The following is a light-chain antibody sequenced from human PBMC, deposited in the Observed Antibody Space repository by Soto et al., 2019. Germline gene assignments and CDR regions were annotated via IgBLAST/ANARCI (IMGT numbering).Light chain of an antibody. CDR3: QSYDSSLSGSVV. V-gene: IGLV1-40*01. Sequence: QSVLTQPPSVSGAPGQRVTISCTGSSSNIGAGYDVHWYQQLPGTAPKLLIYGNSNRPSGVPDRFSGSKSGTSASLAITGLQAEDEADYYCQSYDSSLSGSVVFGGETKVTGL. J-gene: IGLJ2*01. CDR2: GNS. CDR1: SSNIGAGYD.